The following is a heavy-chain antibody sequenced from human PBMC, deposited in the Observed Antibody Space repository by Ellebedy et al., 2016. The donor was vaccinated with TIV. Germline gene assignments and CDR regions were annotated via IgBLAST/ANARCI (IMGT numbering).Heavy chain of an antibody. CDR1: GFTFSDYS. D-gene: IGHD2-21*02. CDR2: ISSSSGNI. J-gene: IGHJ4*02. CDR3: ARESDWQLRIDY. Sequence: GGSLRLXCAASGFTFSDYSMNWVRQAPGKGLEWVSYISSSSGNIYYTDSVQGRFTISRDNAKNSLYLQMNSLRVEDTGVYYCARESDWQLRIDYWGQGTLVTVSS. V-gene: IGHV3-48*04.